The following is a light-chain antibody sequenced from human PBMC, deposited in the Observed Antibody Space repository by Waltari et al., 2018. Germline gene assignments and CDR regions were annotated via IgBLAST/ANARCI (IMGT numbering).Light chain of an antibody. CDR2: RAS. Sequence: ESVLTHSPGTASFSPGERVTLSRRPSQTVGSSSLAWYQQEPGQAPRLVIYRASRRATGIPDRFSGSGSGTDFSLTISRLEPEDFAVYYCQQHGTLPATFGQGTKVEIK. V-gene: IGKV3-20*01. CDR1: QTVGSSS. CDR3: QQHGTLPAT. J-gene: IGKJ1*01.